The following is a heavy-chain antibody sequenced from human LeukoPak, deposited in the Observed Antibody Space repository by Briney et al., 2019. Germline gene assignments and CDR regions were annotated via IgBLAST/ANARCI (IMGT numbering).Heavy chain of an antibody. Sequence: SETLSLTCTVSGGSISSYYWSWIRQTPGKGLEWIGYIYYSGSTNYNPSLKSRVTISVDTSKNQFSLKLSSVTAADTAVYYCARVYSSGFIDYWGQGTLVTVSS. CDR3: ARVYSSGFIDY. J-gene: IGHJ4*02. CDR2: IYYSGST. CDR1: GGSISSYY. D-gene: IGHD6-19*01. V-gene: IGHV4-59*01.